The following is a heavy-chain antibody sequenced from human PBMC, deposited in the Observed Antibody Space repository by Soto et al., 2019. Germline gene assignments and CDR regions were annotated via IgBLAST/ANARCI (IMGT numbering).Heavy chain of an antibody. V-gene: IGHV4-39*01. J-gene: IGHJ4*02. CDR2: IYYSGST. CDR1: GGSISSSSYY. Sequence: SETLSLTCTVSGGSISSSSYYWSWIRQPPGKGLEWIGSIYYSGSTYYNPSLKSRVTISVDTSKNQFSLKLSSVTAADTAVYYCARLANYGGKTNDYWGQGTLVTVSS. D-gene: IGHD4-17*01. CDR3: ARLANYGGKTNDY.